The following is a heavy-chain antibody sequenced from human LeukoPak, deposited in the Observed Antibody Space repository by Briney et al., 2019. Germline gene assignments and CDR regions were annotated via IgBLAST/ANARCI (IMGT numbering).Heavy chain of an antibody. V-gene: IGHV4-59*01. CDR2: IYYSGSA. J-gene: IGHJ5*02. D-gene: IGHD6-13*01. CDR3: ARGSIAAAEGSHWFDP. CDR1: GGSITSYY. Sequence: SETLSLTCTVSGGSITSYYGSWIRQPPGKGLEWIGYIYYSGSANYNPSLKSRVTISVDTSKNQFSLKLSSVTAADTAAYYCARGSIAAAEGSHWFDPWGQGTLVTVSS.